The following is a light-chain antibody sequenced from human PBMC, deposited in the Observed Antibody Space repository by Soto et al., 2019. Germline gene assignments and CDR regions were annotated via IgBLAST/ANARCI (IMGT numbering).Light chain of an antibody. CDR3: QQYDSWPPPYT. CDR2: GAS. J-gene: IGKJ2*01. V-gene: IGKV3-15*01. CDR1: QSVSTY. Sequence: EIVMTQSPATLSVSLGDRATLSCRASQSVSTYLAWYQQKPGQAPRLLIYGASTRATGIPARFSGSGSETDFTLTISSLQSEDFAVYYCQQYDSWPPPYTFGQGTKLEIK.